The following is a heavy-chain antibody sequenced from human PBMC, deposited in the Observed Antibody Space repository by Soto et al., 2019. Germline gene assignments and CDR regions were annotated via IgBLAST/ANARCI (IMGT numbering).Heavy chain of an antibody. CDR2: ISGSGGST. J-gene: IGHJ4*02. CDR3: AGGEAAAGPLFFDY. CDR1: GFTFSSYA. V-gene: IGHV3-23*01. Sequence: GGSLRLSCAASGFTFSSYAMSWVRQAPGKGLEWVSAISGSGGSTYYADSVKGRFTISRDNSKNTLYLQMNSLRAGDTAVYYCAGGEAAAGPLFFDYWGQGTLVTVSS. D-gene: IGHD6-13*01.